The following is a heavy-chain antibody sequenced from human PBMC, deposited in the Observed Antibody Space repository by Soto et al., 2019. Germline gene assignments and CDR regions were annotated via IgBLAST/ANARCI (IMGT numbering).Heavy chain of an antibody. D-gene: IGHD5-18*01. Sequence: GGSLRLSCAASGFTVSSNYMSWVRQAPGKGLEWVSVIYSGGSTYYADSVKGRFTISRHNSKNTLYLQMNSLRAEDTAVYYCARETYSYGLGTYYFDYWGQGTLVTVSS. J-gene: IGHJ4*02. CDR2: IYSGGST. CDR3: ARETYSYGLGTYYFDY. V-gene: IGHV3-53*04. CDR1: GFTVSSNY.